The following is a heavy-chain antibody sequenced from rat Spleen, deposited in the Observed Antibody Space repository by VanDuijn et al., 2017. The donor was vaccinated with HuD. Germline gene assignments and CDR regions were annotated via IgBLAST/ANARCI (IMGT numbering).Heavy chain of an antibody. CDR1: GFTFSDYY. CDR3: ARCYYSSYMQYGYYVMDA. J-gene: IGHJ4*01. Sequence: EVQLVESGGGLVQPGRSLKLSCAASGFTFSDYYMAWVRQAPKKGLEWVASISYGDSSGHSSTYYRDSVKGRFTISRDNAKSTLYLQMDSLRSEDTATYYCARCYYSSYMQYGYYVMDAWGQGASVTVSS. CDR2: ISYGDSSGHSST. V-gene: IGHV5-7*01. D-gene: IGHD1-2*01.